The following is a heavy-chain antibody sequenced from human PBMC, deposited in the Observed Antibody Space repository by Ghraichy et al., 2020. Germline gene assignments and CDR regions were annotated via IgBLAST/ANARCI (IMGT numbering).Heavy chain of an antibody. D-gene: IGHD3-10*01. CDR1: GFSLSTSGMC. CDR3: ARITSNYGSGSYYNMDV. V-gene: IGHV2-70*01. CDR2: IDWDDDK. Sequence: SGPTLVKPTQTLTLTCTFSGFSLSTSGMCVSWIRQPPGKALEWLALIDWDDDKYYSTSLKTRLTISKDTSKNQVVLTMTNMDPVDTATYYCARITSNYGSGSYYNMDVWGQGTTVTVSS. J-gene: IGHJ6*02.